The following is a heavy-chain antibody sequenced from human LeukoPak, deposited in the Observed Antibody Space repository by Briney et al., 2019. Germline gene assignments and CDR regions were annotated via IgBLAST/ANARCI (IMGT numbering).Heavy chain of an antibody. CDR1: GFTFSSYA. CDR3: ARDKRADYYYYYYYMDV. D-gene: IGHD2-21*01. J-gene: IGHJ6*03. CDR2: ISYDGSNK. Sequence: QSGGSLRLSCAASGFTFSSYAMHWVRQAPGKGLEWVAVISYDGSNKYYADFVKGRFTISRDNSKNTLYLQMNSLRAEDTAVYYCARDKRADYYYYYYYMDVWGKGTTVTVSS. V-gene: IGHV3-30*04.